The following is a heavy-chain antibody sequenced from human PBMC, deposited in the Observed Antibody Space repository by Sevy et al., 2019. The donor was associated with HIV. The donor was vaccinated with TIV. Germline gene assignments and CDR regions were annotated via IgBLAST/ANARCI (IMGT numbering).Heavy chain of an antibody. CDR2: VNPLSGAA. V-gene: IGHV1-2*02. Sequence: ASVKVSCKASGYTFTNYYIHWVRQAPGQGLEWMGWVNPLSGAAKSAQKFQDKVTMTRDTSIATANMELNYLISDDTAVYYCASPLGGVVVTYWGQGTLVTVSS. J-gene: IGHJ4*02. CDR3: ASPLGGVVVTY. CDR1: GYTFTNYY. D-gene: IGHD3-22*01.